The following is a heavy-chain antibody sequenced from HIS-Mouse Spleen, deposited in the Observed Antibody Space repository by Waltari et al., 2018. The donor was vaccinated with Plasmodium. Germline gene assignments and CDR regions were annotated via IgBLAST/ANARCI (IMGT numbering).Heavy chain of an antibody. D-gene: IGHD6-13*01. CDR3: ASSWYWYFDL. Sequence: VQLVESGGGVVQPGRSLRLSCAASGFTFSSYGMHWVRKAPGKGLEWVANIKQDGSEKYYVDSVKSRYTISRDNAKNSLYLQMNSLSAEDTAVYYCASSWYWYFDLWGRGTLVTVSS. J-gene: IGHJ2*01. CDR2: IKQDGSEK. V-gene: IGHV3-7*01. CDR1: GFTFSSYG.